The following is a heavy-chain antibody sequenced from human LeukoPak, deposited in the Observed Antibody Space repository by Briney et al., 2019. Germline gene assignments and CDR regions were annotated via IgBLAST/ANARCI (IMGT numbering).Heavy chain of an antibody. Sequence: GGSLRLSCAASGFTFSDHWMTWVRQAPGKGLEWVANIKEDGSKKNYVDSVKGRFTISRDNAKASLYLQMNSLRAEDTAVYYCAKTGYCSSASCGGFDYWGQGTLVTVSS. D-gene: IGHD2-2*01. CDR3: AKTGYCSSASCGGFDY. CDR2: IKEDGSKK. J-gene: IGHJ4*02. CDR1: GFTFSDHW. V-gene: IGHV3-7*03.